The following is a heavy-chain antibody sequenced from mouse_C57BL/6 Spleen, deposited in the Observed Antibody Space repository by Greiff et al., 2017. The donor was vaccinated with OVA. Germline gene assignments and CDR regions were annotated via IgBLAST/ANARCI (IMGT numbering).Heavy chain of an antibody. CDR2: IYPGSGST. CDR1: GYTFTSYW. Sequence: VQLQQPGAELVKPGASVKMSCKASGYTFTSYWITWVKQRPGQGLEWIGDIYPGSGSTNYNEKFKSKATLTVDTSSSTAYMQLSSLTSEDSAVYYCARSGVYDYDGGYFDVWGTGTTVTVSS. V-gene: IGHV1-55*01. J-gene: IGHJ1*03. D-gene: IGHD2-4*01. CDR3: ARSGVYDYDGGYFDV.